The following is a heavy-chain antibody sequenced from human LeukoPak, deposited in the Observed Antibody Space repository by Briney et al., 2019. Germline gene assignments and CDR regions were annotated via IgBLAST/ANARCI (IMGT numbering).Heavy chain of an antibody. CDR1: GGTFSSYA. CDR3: AREGVRAAVGTGGVPCCPHLEPTPYYYYGMDV. D-gene: IGHD6-13*01. J-gene: IGHJ6*02. Sequence: GASVKVSCTASGGTFSSYAISWVRQAPGQGLEWMGGIIPIFGTANYAQKFQGRVTITADESTSTAYMELSSLRSEDTAVCYCAREGVRAAVGTGGVPCCPHLEPTPYYYYGMDVWGQGTTVTVSS. V-gene: IGHV1-69*01. CDR2: IIPIFGTA.